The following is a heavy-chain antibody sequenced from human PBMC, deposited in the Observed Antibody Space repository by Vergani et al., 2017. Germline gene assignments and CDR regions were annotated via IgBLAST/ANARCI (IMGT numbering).Heavy chain of an antibody. CDR1: GDSISSGNN. CDR2: IYHSGGA. CDR3: ARTESFILRYFHWAL. V-gene: IGHV4-38-2*02. Sequence: QVQLQESGPRLVKPSETLSLICSVSGDSISSGNNWGWIRQPPGKGLEWIGNIYHSGGAYYNPSLKGRVTISVDTSKNQFSLEVTSVTAADTAIYFCARTESFILRYFHWALWGQGTLVTVSS. D-gene: IGHD3-9*01. J-gene: IGHJ4*02.